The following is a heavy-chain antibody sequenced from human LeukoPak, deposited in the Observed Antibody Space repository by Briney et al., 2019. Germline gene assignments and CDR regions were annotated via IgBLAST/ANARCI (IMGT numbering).Heavy chain of an antibody. CDR3: AKRTHPTFTMIEDLDAFDI. V-gene: IGHV3-23*01. J-gene: IGHJ3*02. CDR1: GFTFSSYA. Sequence: GGSLRLSCAASGFTFSSYAMSWVRQAPGKGLEWVSAISGSGGSTYYADSVKGRFTISRDNSKNTLYLQMNSLRAEDTAVYYCAKRTHPTFTMIEDLDAFDIWGQGTMVTVSS. D-gene: IGHD3-22*01. CDR2: ISGSGGST.